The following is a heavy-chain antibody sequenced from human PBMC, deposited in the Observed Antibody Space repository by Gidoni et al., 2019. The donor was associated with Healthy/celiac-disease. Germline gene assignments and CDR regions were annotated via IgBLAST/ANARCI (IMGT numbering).Heavy chain of an antibody. J-gene: IGHJ4*02. D-gene: IGHD5-18*01. CDR1: GGSSSGYY. V-gene: IGHV4-34*01. CDR3: ARRAEGSYQGYSYGYRFLDY. CDR2: INHSGRT. Sequence: QVQLQQWGAGLLKPSETLSLTCAVYGGSSSGYYCSWIRQPPGKGLEWIGEINHSGRTNYNPSLKSRVTISVDTSKNQFSLKLSSVTAADTAVYYCARRAEGSYQGYSYGYRFLDYWGQGTLVTVSS.